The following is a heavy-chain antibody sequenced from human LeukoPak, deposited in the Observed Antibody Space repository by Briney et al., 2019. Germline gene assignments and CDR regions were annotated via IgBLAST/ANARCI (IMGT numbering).Heavy chain of an antibody. CDR3: ARDQAGEYNWNY. J-gene: IGHJ4*02. CDR2: INASSGGT. Sequence: ASVKVSCKASGYTFTGYDMHWVRQAPGQGLEWMGWINASSGGTNYAQKLQGRVTMTRDTSMSTAYMELSRLRSDDTAVYYCARDQAGEYNWNYWGQGTLVTVSS. V-gene: IGHV1-2*02. CDR1: GYTFTGYD. D-gene: IGHD1-20*01.